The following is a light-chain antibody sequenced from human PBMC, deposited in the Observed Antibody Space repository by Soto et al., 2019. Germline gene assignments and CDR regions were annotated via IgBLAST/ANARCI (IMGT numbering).Light chain of an antibody. V-gene: IGKV3-20*01. CDR1: QSVSSSY. CDR2: GAS. J-gene: IGKJ2*01. CDR3: QQYGSSPPMYT. Sequence: EIVLTQSPGTLSLSPGERATLSCRASQSVSSSYLAWYQQKPGQAPRLLIYGASSRATGLPDRFSGSGSGTDFTLTISRLEPEDFAVYSCQQYGSSPPMYTFGQGTKLEIK.